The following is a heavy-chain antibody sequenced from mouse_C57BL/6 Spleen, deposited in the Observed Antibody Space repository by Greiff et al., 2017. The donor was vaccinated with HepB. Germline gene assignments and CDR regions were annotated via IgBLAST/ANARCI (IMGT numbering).Heavy chain of an antibody. CDR3: ARGRLLFDY. Sequence: EVQLQQSGPELVKPGASVKISCKASGYSFTGYYMNWVKQSPEKSLEWIGEINPSTGGTTYNQKFKAKATLTVDKSSSTAYMQLKSLTSEDSAVYYCARGRLLFDYWGQGTTLTVSS. CDR1: GYSFTGYY. J-gene: IGHJ2*01. V-gene: IGHV1-42*01. CDR2: INPSTGGT.